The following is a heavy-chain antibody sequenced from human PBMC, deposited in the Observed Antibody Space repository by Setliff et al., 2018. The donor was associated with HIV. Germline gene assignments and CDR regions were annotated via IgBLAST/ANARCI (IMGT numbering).Heavy chain of an antibody. CDR3: ASRVYYYDSNNFLREEGFDP. CDR2: IYTSGST. J-gene: IGHJ5*02. D-gene: IGHD3-22*01. CDR1: GGSISSGSYY. V-gene: IGHV4-61*09. Sequence: PSETLSLTCAVSGGSISSGSYYWSWIRQPAGKGLEWIGHIYTSGSTNYNPSLKSRVTISVDTSKNQFSLKLSSVTAADTAVYYCASRVYYYDSNNFLREEGFDPWGQGTLVSVSS.